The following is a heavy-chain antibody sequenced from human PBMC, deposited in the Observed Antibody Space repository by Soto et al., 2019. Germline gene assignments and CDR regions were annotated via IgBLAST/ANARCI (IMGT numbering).Heavy chain of an antibody. D-gene: IGHD5-12*01. Sequence: GGSLRLSCSASGFTFSSYAMHWVRQAPGKGLEYVSGVRGNGDPPFYADSVKGRFTISRDNSKNTLYLQMSSLSADDTAVYYCVKSRGGNNFDFFXWGQGALVTVS. V-gene: IGHV3-64D*06. J-gene: IGHJ4*02. CDR3: VKSRGGNNFDFFX. CDR1: GFTFSSYA. CDR2: VRGNGDPP.